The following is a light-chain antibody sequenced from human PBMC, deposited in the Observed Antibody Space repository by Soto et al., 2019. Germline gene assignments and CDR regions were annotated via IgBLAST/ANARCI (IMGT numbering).Light chain of an antibody. CDR2: SYD. V-gene: IGLV1-44*01. Sequence: QSALTQPPSASGTPGQRVTISCSTSSSNIGGNTVNWYQQVPGTAPKLLIYSYDQRPSGVPDRFSGSKSGTSASLAISGLQSEDEADYYCAAWDASLNGYVFGTGTKVTV. J-gene: IGLJ1*01. CDR3: AAWDASLNGYV. CDR1: SSNIGGNT.